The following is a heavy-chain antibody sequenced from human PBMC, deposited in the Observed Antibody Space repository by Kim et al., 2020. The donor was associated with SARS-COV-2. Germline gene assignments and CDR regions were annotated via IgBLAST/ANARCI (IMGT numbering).Heavy chain of an antibody. V-gene: IGHV4-34*01. D-gene: IGHD5-18*01. J-gene: IGHJ4*02. CDR3: ARVPDTAMVASFDY. Sequence: TPSRKRRVTISVATSKNQFSLKLSSVTAADTAVYYCARVPDTAMVASFDYWGQGTLVTVSS.